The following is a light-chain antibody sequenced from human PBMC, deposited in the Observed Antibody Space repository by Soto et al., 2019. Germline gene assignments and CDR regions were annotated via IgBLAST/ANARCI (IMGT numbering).Light chain of an antibody. V-gene: IGLV2-11*01. Sequence: QSALTQPRSVSGSPAQSVTISCTGTSSDVGGYNFVSWYQQHPGKAPKLMIYDVSQRPSGVPDRFSGSKSGNTASLTISGLQDEDEADYYCCSYAGSHFLFGGGTKVTVL. CDR1: SSDVGGYNF. CDR3: CSYAGSHFL. CDR2: DVS. J-gene: IGLJ2*01.